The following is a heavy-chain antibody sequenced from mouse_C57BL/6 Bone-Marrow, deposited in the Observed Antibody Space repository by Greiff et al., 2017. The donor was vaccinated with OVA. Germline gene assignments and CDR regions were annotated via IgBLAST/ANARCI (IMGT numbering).Heavy chain of an antibody. CDR1: GYTFTSYD. J-gene: IGHJ4*01. Sequence: VKLVESGPELVKPGASVKLSCKASGYTFTSYDINWVKQRPGQGLEWIGWIYPRDGSTKYNEKFKGKATLTVDTSSSTAYMELHSLTSEDSAVYFCASGGEGAMDYWGQGTSVTVSS. CDR3: ASGGEGAMDY. V-gene: IGHV1-85*01. CDR2: IYPRDGST.